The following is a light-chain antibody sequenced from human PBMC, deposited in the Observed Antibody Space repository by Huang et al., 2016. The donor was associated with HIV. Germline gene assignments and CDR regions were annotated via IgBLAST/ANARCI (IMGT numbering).Light chain of an antibody. CDR2: DAT. CDR3: QQRSNWAPIT. V-gene: IGKV3-11*01. Sequence: DIVLTQSPATLSLSPGERATLSCRASQRVSSYLAWYQQKPGQAPRLLIYDATNRATGIPARFSGSGSGTDFTLTISSLEPEDFAVYYCQQRSNWAPITFGGGTKVEIK. CDR1: QRVSSY. J-gene: IGKJ4*01.